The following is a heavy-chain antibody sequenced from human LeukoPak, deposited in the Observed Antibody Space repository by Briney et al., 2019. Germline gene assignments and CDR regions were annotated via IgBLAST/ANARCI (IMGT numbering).Heavy chain of an antibody. CDR2: LGGRGDST. CDR1: GFTFRNYA. V-gene: IGHV3-23*01. D-gene: IGHD6-25*01. J-gene: IGHJ4*02. CDR3: ARRGSYFDY. Sequence: GGSLRLSCAASGFTFRNYALSWVRQAPGKGPEWVSTLGGRGDSTYYADSVKGRFTISRDNSKNTLYLQMNSLRAEDTAVYFCARRGSYFDYWGQGTLVTVSS.